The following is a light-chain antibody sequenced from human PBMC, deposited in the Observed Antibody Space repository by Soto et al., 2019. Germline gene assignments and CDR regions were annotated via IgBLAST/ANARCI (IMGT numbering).Light chain of an antibody. CDR1: SSDIGADKH. Sequence: QSALTQPPSASGSPGQSVTISCTGTSSDIGADKHVSWYQQHPGKAPKLMIYEVSERPSGVPDRFSGSKSGNTASLTVSGLQAEDEADYYCSSYAGINNWVFGGGTQLTVL. V-gene: IGLV2-8*01. CDR2: EVS. CDR3: SSYAGINNWV. J-gene: IGLJ3*02.